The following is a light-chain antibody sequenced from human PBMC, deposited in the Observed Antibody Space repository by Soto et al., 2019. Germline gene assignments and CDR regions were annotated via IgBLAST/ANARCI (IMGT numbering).Light chain of an antibody. V-gene: IGLV2-23*02. CDR2: EVS. CDR1: SSDVGSYNL. Sequence: QSALTQPASVSGSPGQSITISCTGTSSDVGSYNLVSWYQQHPNKAPKLMIYEVSKRPSGVSNRFSGSKSGNTASLTISGLQAEDEADYYCCSYAGSSPVVFGGGTQLTVL. J-gene: IGLJ2*01. CDR3: CSYAGSSPVV.